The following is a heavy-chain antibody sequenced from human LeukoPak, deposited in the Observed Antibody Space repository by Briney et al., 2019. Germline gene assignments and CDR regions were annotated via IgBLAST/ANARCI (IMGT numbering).Heavy chain of an antibody. Sequence: PSETLSLTCTVSGGSISSYYWSWIRQPPGKGLEWIGYIYYSGSTNYNPSLKSRVTISVDTSKNQFSLKLSSVTAADTAVYYCAREHLGSGYDQRDAFDIWGQGTMVTVSS. CDR3: AREHLGSGYDQRDAFDI. CDR1: GGSISSYY. D-gene: IGHD5-12*01. V-gene: IGHV4-59*01. J-gene: IGHJ3*02. CDR2: IYYSGST.